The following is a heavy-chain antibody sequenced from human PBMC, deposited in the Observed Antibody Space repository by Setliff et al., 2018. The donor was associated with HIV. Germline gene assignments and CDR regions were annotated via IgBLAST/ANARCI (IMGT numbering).Heavy chain of an antibody. Sequence: GGSLRLSCVGSGFVFSDHSLHWVRQAPGEGLEWLSYISATGTTVSYADSVRGRFIISRDSVTNVLYLQVKSLRVEDTALYYCVRDQLRHPERWDFDFWGQGTLVTVSS. V-gene: IGHV3-48*01. D-gene: IGHD1-26*01. CDR3: VRDQLRHPERWDFDF. CDR1: GFVFSDHS. J-gene: IGHJ4*02. CDR2: ISATGTTV.